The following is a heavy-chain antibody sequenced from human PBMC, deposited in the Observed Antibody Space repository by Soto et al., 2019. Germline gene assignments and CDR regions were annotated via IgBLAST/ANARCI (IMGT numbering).Heavy chain of an antibody. CDR2: MKQDGSEK. J-gene: IGHJ6*02. CDR3: AREVASSYDLLPGYYNGGYYYYSGMDV. V-gene: IGHV3-7*03. D-gene: IGHD3-9*01. CDR1: GFTLRSYW. Sequence: VGSLILACAAAGFTLRSYWMSCVRQAPGEGLEWGASMKQDGSEKYYVDSVKGRFTISRDNANNSLYLQMNSLRAEDTAVYYCAREVASSYDLLPGYYNGGYYYYSGMDVWGQGTTVTVSS.